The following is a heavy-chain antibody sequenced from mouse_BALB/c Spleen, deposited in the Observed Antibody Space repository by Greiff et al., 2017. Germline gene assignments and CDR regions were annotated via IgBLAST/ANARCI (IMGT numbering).Heavy chain of an antibody. CDR1: GFTFSSYG. Sequence: DVMLVESGGGLVQPGGSLKLSCAASGFTFSSYGMSWVRQTPDKRLELVATINSNGGSTYYPDSVKGRFTISRDNAKNTLYLQMSSLKSEDTAMYYCARDDDSYAMDYWGQGTSVTVSS. CDR3: ARDDDSYAMDY. CDR2: INSNGGST. D-gene: IGHD2-3*01. J-gene: IGHJ4*01. V-gene: IGHV5-6-3*01.